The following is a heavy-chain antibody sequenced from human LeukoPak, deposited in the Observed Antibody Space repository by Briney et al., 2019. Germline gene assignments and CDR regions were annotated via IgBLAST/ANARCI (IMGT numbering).Heavy chain of an antibody. CDR1: GYSFSTYG. CDR2: ISAYNGNT. V-gene: IGHV1-18*01. D-gene: IGHD2-8*01. CDR3: ARDKPAVLAGWFDP. J-gene: IGHJ5*02. Sequence: ASVKVSCKASGYSFSTYGISWVRQAPGQGLEWMGWISAYNGNTNYAQKFQGRVTMTTDTSTSTAYMELRSLRADDTAVYYCARDKPAVLAGWFDPWGQGTLVTVSS.